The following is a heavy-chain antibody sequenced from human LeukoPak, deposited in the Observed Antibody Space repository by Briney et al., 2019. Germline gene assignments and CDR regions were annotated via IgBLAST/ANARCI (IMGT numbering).Heavy chain of an antibody. Sequence: GGSLRLSCAASGFTFSSYAMTWVRQAPGKGLEWVSYISSSSSTIYCADSVKGRFTISRDNAKNSLYLQMNSLRAEDTAVYYCARDLSSMVRGVINYWGQGTLVTVSS. CDR3: ARDLSSMVRGVINY. D-gene: IGHD3-10*01. J-gene: IGHJ4*02. CDR2: ISSSSSTI. CDR1: GFTFSSYA. V-gene: IGHV3-48*04.